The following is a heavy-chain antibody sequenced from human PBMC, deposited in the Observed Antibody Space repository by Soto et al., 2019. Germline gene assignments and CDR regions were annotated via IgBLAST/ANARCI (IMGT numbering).Heavy chain of an antibody. V-gene: IGHV4-30-4*01. J-gene: IGHJ5*02. Sequence: IMSHTCTFSGGTISSVDYYLSWIRQPPGKGLEWIGYIYYSGSTYYNPSLKSRVTISVDTSKNQFSLKLSSVTAADTAVYYCARARYYDSSAFDPWGQGTLVTVSS. D-gene: IGHD3-22*01. CDR1: GGTISSVDYY. CDR3: ARARYYDSSAFDP. CDR2: IYYSGST.